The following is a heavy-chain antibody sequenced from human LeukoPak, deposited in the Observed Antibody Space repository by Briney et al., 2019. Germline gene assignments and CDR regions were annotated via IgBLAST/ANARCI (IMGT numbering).Heavy chain of an antibody. D-gene: IGHD6-19*01. CDR1: GFTFSNYA. V-gene: IGHV3-21*01. CDR3: SGWLTYYYYMDV. J-gene: IGHJ6*03. Sequence: PGGSLRLSCAASGFTFSNYAMNWVRQAPGKGLEWVSSISSSSSYIYSADSVKGRFTISRDNAKNSLYLQMNSLRVEDTAVYYCSGWLTYYYYMDVWGKGTTVTVSS. CDR2: ISSSSSYI.